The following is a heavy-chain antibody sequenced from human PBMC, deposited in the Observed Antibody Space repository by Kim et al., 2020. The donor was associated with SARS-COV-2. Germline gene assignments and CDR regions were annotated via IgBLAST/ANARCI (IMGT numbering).Heavy chain of an antibody. V-gene: IGHV1-3*01. CDR3: ARDDYGDYIRYGMDV. D-gene: IGHD4-17*01. Sequence: QKFQGRGTITRETSASTAYMELSSLGSEDTAVYYCARDDYGDYIRYGMDVWGQGTTVTVSS. J-gene: IGHJ6*02.